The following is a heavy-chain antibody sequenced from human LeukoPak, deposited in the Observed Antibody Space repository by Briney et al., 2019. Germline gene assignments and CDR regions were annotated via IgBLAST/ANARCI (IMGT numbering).Heavy chain of an antibody. CDR3: AKDPRVATIEIFDY. CDR2: VGGGGGVS. Sequence: GGSLRLSCAASGFTFSSYAMSWVRQAPGKGLEWVSSVGGGGGVSYYADSVKGRFTISRDNSKNTLYLQMNSLRAEDTAVYYCAKDPRVATIEIFDYWGQGTLVTVSS. J-gene: IGHJ4*02. V-gene: IGHV3-23*01. CDR1: GFTFSSYA. D-gene: IGHD5-12*01.